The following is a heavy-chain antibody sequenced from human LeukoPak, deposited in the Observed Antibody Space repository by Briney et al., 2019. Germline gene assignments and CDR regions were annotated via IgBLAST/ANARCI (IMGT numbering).Heavy chain of an antibody. Sequence: GGSLRLSCAASGFTFSSYSMNWVRQAPGRGLEWVSSISSSSSYIYYADSVKGRFTISRDNAKNSLYLQMSSLRAEDTAVYYCARTGYGVRSWFDPWGQGTLVTVSS. J-gene: IGHJ5*02. D-gene: IGHD5-18*01. CDR2: ISSSSSYI. CDR1: GFTFSSYS. V-gene: IGHV3-21*01. CDR3: ARTGYGVRSWFDP.